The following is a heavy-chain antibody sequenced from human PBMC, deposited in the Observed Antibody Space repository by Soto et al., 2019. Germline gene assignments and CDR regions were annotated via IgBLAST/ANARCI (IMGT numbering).Heavy chain of an antibody. J-gene: IGHJ4*02. Sequence: PSETLSLTCTVSGGSISSSSYYWGWIRQPPGKGLEWIGSIYYSGSTYYNPSLKSRVTISVDTSKNQFSLKLSSVTAADTAVYYCARHTMIDFSDYWGQGTLVTVSS. CDR2: IYYSGST. CDR3: ARHTMIDFSDY. V-gene: IGHV4-39*01. CDR1: GGSISSSSYY. D-gene: IGHD3-3*01.